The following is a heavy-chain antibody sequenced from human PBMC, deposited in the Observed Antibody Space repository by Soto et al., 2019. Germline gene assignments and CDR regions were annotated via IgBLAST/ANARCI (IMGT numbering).Heavy chain of an antibody. V-gene: IGHV1-69*13. Sequence: GASVKVSCKASGGTFSSYAISWVRQAPGQGLEWMGGIIPIFGTANYAQKFQGRVTITADESTSTAYMELSSLRSEDTAVYYCARTTYSSSWFYDYWGQGTLVTVSS. CDR3: ARTTYSSSWFYDY. CDR2: IIPIFGTA. CDR1: GGTFSSYA. D-gene: IGHD6-13*01. J-gene: IGHJ4*02.